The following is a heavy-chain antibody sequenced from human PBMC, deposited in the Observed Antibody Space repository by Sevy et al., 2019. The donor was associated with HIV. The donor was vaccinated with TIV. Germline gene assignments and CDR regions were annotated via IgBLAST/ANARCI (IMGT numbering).Heavy chain of an antibody. CDR1: GGSGGSISDYY. J-gene: IGHJ5*02. V-gene: IGHV4-59*01. Sequence: KQSQTLSLTCSVSGGSGGSISDYYWSWIRQPPGKGLEWIGYINYSRSTKFNPSLKSRVTISVDTSKNQFSLKLTSVTAADTAVYYCARGGTSLYAPWGQGTLVTVSS. CDR2: INYSRST. CDR3: ARGGTSLYAP. D-gene: IGHD2-15*01.